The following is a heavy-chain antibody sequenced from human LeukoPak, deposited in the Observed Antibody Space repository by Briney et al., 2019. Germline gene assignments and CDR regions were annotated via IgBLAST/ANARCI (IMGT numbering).Heavy chain of an antibody. CDR1: GGSFSGYY. CDR3: AIGWGYGNPYYFDD. CDR2: INHSGST. J-gene: IGHJ4*02. V-gene: IGHV4-34*01. D-gene: IGHD7-27*01. Sequence: KPSETLSLTCAVYGGSFSGYYWSWIRQPPGKGLEWIGEINHSGSTNYNPSLKSRVTISVDTSKNQFSLKLSSVTAADTAVYYCAIGWGYGNPYYFDDWGQGTLVTVSS.